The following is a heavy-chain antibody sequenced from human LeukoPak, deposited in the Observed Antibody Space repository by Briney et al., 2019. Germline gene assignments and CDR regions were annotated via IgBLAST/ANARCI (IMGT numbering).Heavy chain of an antibody. CDR1: GGSISSYY. Sequence: SETLSLTRTVSGGSISSYYWSWIRQPPGKGLEWIGYIYYSGSTNYNPSLKSRVTISVDTSKNQFSLKLSSVTAADTAVYYCARIAVAGTDFDYWGQGTLVTVSS. CDR3: ARIAVAGTDFDY. CDR2: IYYSGST. J-gene: IGHJ4*02. D-gene: IGHD6-19*01. V-gene: IGHV4-59*01.